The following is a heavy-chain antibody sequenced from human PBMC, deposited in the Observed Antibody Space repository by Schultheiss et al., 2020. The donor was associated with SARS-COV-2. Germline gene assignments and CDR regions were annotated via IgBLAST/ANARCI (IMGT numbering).Heavy chain of an antibody. Sequence: GESLKISCAASGFTFSSYAMHWVRQAPGKGLEWVAVISYDGSNKYYADSVKGRFTISRDNSKNTLYLQMNSLRAEDTAVYYCARDRNYDYVWGSYRPRYYGMDVWGQGTTVTVSS. CDR1: GFTFSSYA. D-gene: IGHD3-16*02. J-gene: IGHJ6*02. V-gene: IGHV3-30*04. CDR3: ARDRNYDYVWGSYRPRYYGMDV. CDR2: ISYDGSNK.